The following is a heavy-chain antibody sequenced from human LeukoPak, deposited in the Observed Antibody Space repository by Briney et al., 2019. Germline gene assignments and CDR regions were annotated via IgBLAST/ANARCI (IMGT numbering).Heavy chain of an antibody. V-gene: IGHV1-69*04. CDR1: GGTFSSYA. CDR2: IIPILGIA. Sequence: ASVTVSCKASGGTFSSYAISWVRQAPGQGLEWMGRIIPILGIANYAQKFQGRVTITADKSTSTAYMELSSLRSEDTAVYYCATPAGYSSGGDAFDIWSQGTMVTVSS. D-gene: IGHD6-19*01. J-gene: IGHJ3*02. CDR3: ATPAGYSSGGDAFDI.